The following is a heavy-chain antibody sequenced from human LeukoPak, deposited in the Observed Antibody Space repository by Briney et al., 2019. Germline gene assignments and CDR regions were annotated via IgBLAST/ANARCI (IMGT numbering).Heavy chain of an antibody. Sequence: SETLSLTCTVSGGSISSYYWSWIRQPPGKGLEWIGYIYYSGSTNYNPSLKSRVTISVDTSKNQFSLKLSSVTAADTAVYYCARVVDTAMVRYFDYWGQGTLVTVSS. CDR3: ARVVDTAMVRYFDY. J-gene: IGHJ4*02. CDR2: IYYSGST. D-gene: IGHD5-18*01. CDR1: GGSISSYY. V-gene: IGHV4-59*12.